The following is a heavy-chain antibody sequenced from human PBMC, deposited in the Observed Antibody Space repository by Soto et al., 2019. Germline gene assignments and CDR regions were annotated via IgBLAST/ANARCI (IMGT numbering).Heavy chain of an antibody. CDR2: IYYSGST. D-gene: IGHD3-22*01. CDR3: ARRSGYYERGHYFDY. Sequence: QVQLQESGPGLVKPSETLSLTCTVSGGSISSYYWSWIRQPPGKGLEWIGCIYYSGSTNYNPSLKSRVTISVDTSKNQFSLKLSSVTAADTAVYYCARRSGYYERGHYFDYWGQGTLVTVSS. CDR1: GGSISSYY. J-gene: IGHJ4*02. V-gene: IGHV4-59*01.